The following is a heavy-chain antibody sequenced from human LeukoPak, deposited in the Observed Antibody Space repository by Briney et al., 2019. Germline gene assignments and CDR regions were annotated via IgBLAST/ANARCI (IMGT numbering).Heavy chain of an antibody. J-gene: IGHJ4*02. Sequence: GGSLRLSCAASGFTFSIYGMHWVRQAPGKGLEWVAVISYDGSDKYYADSVKGRFTISRDNPKNTLYLQMNSLRAEDTAVYYCASRPQTRDYGDYWGYFDYWGQGTLVTVSS. V-gene: IGHV3-30*03. CDR2: ISYDGSDK. D-gene: IGHD4-17*01. CDR3: ASRPQTRDYGDYWGYFDY. CDR1: GFTFSIYG.